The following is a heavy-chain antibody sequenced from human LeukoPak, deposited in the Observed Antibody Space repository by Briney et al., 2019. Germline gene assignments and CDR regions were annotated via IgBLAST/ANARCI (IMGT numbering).Heavy chain of an antibody. CDR1: GYSFTSYW. V-gene: IGHV5-51*01. D-gene: IGHD3-22*01. CDR3: ARWSSTYYYDSSGYADY. J-gene: IGHJ4*02. CDR2: IYPGDSDT. Sequence: GESLKSSCKGSGYSFTSYWIGWVRQMPGKGLEWMGIIYPGDSDTRYSPSFQGQVTISADKSISTAYLQWSSLKASDTAMYYCARWSSTYYYDSSGYADYWGQGTLVTVSS.